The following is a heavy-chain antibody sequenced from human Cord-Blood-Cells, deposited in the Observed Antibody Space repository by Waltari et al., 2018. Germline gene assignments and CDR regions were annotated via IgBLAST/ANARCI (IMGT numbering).Heavy chain of an antibody. D-gene: IGHD6-13*01. CDR1: GGTYSSYA. CDR3: ARDRIGSSWYYYGMDV. CDR2: IIPIFGTG. Sequence: QVQLVQSGAEVKKPGSSVKVSCKASGGTYSSYAISWVRPAPGQGLEWMGGIIPIFGTGNYAQKFQGRVTITADESTGTAYMELSSLRSEDTAVYYCARDRIGSSWYYYGMDVWGQGTTVTVSS. J-gene: IGHJ6*02. V-gene: IGHV1-69*01.